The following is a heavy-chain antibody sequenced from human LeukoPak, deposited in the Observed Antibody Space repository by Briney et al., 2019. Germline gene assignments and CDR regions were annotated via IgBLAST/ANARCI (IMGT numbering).Heavy chain of an antibody. J-gene: IGHJ5*02. Sequence: SETLSLTCAVYGGSFSGYYWSWIRQPPGKGLEWIGEINHSGITNYNPSLKSRVTISVDTSKNQFSLKLSSVTAADTAVYYCARGKNDAYDYVWGSYRRRGVWFDPWGQGTLVTVSS. CDR2: INHSGIT. CDR1: GGSFSGYY. CDR3: ARGKNDAYDYVWGSYRRRGVWFDP. V-gene: IGHV4-34*01. D-gene: IGHD3-16*02.